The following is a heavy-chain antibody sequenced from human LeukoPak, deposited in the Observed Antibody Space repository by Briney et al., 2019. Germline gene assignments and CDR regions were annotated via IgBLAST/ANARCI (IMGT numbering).Heavy chain of an antibody. CDR1: GYSFATYW. D-gene: IGHD2-2*01. CDR3: ARRQGCSSTACPPDS. V-gene: IGHV5-51*01. J-gene: IGHJ4*02. CDR2: IYPGDSDS. Sequence: PGGSLRLSCRGSGYSFATYWIGWVRQMPGKGLEWMGIIYPGDSDSRYSPSFQGLVTMSVDKSISTAYLQWSSLKASDTAMYYCARRQGCSSTACPPDSWGQGTLVTVSS.